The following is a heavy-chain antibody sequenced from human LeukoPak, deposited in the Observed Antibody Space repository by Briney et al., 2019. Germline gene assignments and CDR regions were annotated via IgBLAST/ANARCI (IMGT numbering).Heavy chain of an antibody. CDR1: GYTFNTYG. D-gene: IGHD3-22*01. CDR2: ISAYNGNT. CDR3: AREGSLYDSGDYYLSWFDP. V-gene: IGHV1-18*01. Sequence: ASVKVSCKTSGYTFNTYGIAWVRQAPGQGLEWTGWISAYNGNTNYALNLQDRVTMTADTSTTTAYMELRSLRSDDTAVYYCAREGSLYDSGDYYLSWFDPWGQGTLVTVSS. J-gene: IGHJ5*02.